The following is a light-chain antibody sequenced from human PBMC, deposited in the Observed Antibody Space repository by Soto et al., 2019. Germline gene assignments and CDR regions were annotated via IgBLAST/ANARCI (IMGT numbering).Light chain of an antibody. Sequence: DIQMTQSPSSLSASVGDRVTITCQASQDISNYLNWYQQKPGKAPKLLIYDASNLETGVPSRFSGSGSGTDFNFPLNRPPPGGIRKLLCPQYDYPPHPVGPRTRLEIK. CDR2: DAS. CDR3: PQYDYPPHP. V-gene: IGKV1-33*01. CDR1: QDISNY. J-gene: IGKJ5*01.